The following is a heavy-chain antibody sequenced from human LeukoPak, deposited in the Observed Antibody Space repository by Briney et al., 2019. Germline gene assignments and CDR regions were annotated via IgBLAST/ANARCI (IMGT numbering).Heavy chain of an antibody. CDR1: GGSFSGYY. CDR3: ARGLRGYKWPERSEMYYFDY. D-gene: IGHD1-1*01. J-gene: IGHJ4*02. CDR2: INHSGST. V-gene: IGHV4-34*01. Sequence: PSETLSPTCAVYGGSFSGYYWSWIRQPPGKGLEWIGEINHSGSTNYNPSLKSRVTISVDTSKNQFSLKLSSVTAADTAVYYCARGLRGYKWPERSEMYYFDYWGQGTLVTVSS.